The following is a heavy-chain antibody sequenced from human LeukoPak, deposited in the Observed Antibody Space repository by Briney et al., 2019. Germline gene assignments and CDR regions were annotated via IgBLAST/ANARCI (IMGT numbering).Heavy chain of an antibody. V-gene: IGHV3-74*01. Sequence: GGSLRLSCAASGFTFSTYWMHWVRQAPGKGLVWVSRINSDGSSTSYADSVKGRFTISRDNAKNTLYLQMNNLRAEDTAVYYCARNPDRNYYYYYGMDVWGQGTTVTVSS. CDR2: INSDGSST. CDR3: ARNPDRNYYYYYGMDV. J-gene: IGHJ6*02. D-gene: IGHD3-22*01. CDR1: GFTFSTYW.